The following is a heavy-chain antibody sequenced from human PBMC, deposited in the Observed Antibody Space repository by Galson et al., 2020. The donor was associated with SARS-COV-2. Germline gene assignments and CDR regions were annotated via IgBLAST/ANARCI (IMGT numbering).Heavy chain of an antibody. CDR1: GFTFSSYA. CDR2: ISGAGTT. Sequence: GGSLRLSCAASGFTFSSYAMNWVRQAPGKGLEWVSVISGAGTTYYADSVKGRFTISRDNSKNTLYLQRNSLRAEDTAVYYCTKGHNVYSGSYYDCWGQGTLVTVSS. J-gene: IGHJ4*02. D-gene: IGHD1-26*01. CDR3: TKGHNVYSGSYYDC. V-gene: IGHV3-23*01.